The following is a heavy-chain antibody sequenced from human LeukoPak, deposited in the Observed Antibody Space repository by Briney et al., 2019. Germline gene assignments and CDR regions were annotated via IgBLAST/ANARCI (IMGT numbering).Heavy chain of an antibody. CDR2: IWYDGSNK. Sequence: GRSLRLSCAASGFTFSSYGMHWVRQAPGKGLEWVAVIWYDGSNKYYADSVKGRFTISRDNSKNTLYLQMNSPRAEDTAVYYCARDPGGSLRYFDWSYYFDYWGQGTLVTVSS. V-gene: IGHV3-33*01. CDR3: ARDPGGSLRYFDWSYYFDY. J-gene: IGHJ4*02. D-gene: IGHD3-9*01. CDR1: GFTFSSYG.